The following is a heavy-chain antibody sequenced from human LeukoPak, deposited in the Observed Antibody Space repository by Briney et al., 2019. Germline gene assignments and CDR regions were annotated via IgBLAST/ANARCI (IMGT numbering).Heavy chain of an antibody. CDR1: GFTFSNYW. J-gene: IGHJ4*02. D-gene: IGHD3-22*01. Sequence: SGGSLRLSCAASGFTFSNYWMHWVRQAPGKGLEWVSAISGSGGSTYYADSVKGRFTISRDNSKNTLYLQMNSLRAEDTAVYYCAKVGDDSSGYYYGYWGQGTLVTVSS. CDR2: ISGSGGST. CDR3: AKVGDDSSGYYYGY. V-gene: IGHV3-23*01.